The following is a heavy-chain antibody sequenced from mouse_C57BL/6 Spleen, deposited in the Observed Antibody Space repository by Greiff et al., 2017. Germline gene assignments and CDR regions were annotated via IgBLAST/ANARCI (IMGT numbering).Heavy chain of an antibody. CDR1: GFNIKDYY. V-gene: IGHV14-2*01. J-gene: IGHJ2*01. Sequence: VQLQQSGAELVKPGASVKLSCTASGFNIKDYYMHWVKQRTEQGLEWIGRIDPEDGETKYAPKFQGKATITADTSSTTAYLQRSSLTSEDTAVYYCARECFYSNYPYYFDYWGQGTTLTVSS. CDR3: ARECFYSNYPYYFDY. D-gene: IGHD2-5*01. CDR2: IDPEDGET.